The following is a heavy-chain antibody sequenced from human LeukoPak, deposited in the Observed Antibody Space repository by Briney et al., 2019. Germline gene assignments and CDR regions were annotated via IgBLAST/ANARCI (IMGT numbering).Heavy chain of an antibody. D-gene: IGHD1-26*01. V-gene: IGHV3-7*01. CDR3: ARAGYYGDDAFDL. Sequence: AGYLRLSCVASGFIIGSYWMSWVRQAPGKGLEWVANIRQDGSEKYYVDSVKGRLTISRDNAKNSLYLQMNNLTAADTAIYYCARAGYYGDDAFDLWGQGTRVSVSS. CDR2: IRQDGSEK. CDR1: GFIIGSYW. J-gene: IGHJ3*01.